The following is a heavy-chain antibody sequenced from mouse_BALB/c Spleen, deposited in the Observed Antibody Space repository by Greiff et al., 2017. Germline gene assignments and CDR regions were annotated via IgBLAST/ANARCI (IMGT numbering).Heavy chain of an antibody. CDR2: IYPGSGNT. Sequence: VQLQQSGAELARPGASVKLSCKASGYTFTDYYINWVKQRTGQGLEWIGEIYPGSGNTYYNEKFKGKATLTADKSSSTAYMQLSSLTSEDSAVYFCARGGPFDSWGQGTTLTVSS. V-gene: IGHV1-77*01. J-gene: IGHJ2*01. CDR3: ARGGPFDS. CDR1: GYTFTDYY.